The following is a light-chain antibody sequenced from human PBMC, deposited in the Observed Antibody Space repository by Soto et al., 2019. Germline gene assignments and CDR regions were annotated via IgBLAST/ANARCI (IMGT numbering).Light chain of an antibody. CDR1: QSVSSN. Sequence: EIVMTQSPVTLSVSQGERATLSCRASQSVSSNLAWYQQKPGQAPRLLIYDASNRATGIPARFSGSGSGTDFTLTISSLEPEDFAVYYCQQRCNWPPITFGQGRLLEIK. CDR2: DAS. V-gene: IGKV3-11*01. J-gene: IGKJ5*01. CDR3: QQRCNWPPIT.